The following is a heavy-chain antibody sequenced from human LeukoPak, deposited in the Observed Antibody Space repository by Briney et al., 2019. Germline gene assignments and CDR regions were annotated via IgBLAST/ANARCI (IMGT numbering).Heavy chain of an antibody. Sequence: PSETLSLTCAVYGGSLSGYYWSWIRQPPGKGLEWIGEINHSGSTNYNPSLKSRVTISVDTSKNQFSLKLSSVTAADTAVYYCARRQLWSYYFDYWGQGTLVTVSS. CDR3: ARRQLWSYYFDY. CDR2: INHSGST. J-gene: IGHJ4*02. V-gene: IGHV4-34*01. CDR1: GGSLSGYY. D-gene: IGHD5-18*01.